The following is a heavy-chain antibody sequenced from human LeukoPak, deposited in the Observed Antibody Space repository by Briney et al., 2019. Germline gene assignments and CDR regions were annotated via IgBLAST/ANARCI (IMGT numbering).Heavy chain of an antibody. CDR2: IYYSGTT. CDR1: GGSINSCGYY. CDR3: ARSAYDSSGYYPASTFRYFDL. D-gene: IGHD3-22*01. J-gene: IGHJ2*01. V-gene: IGHV4-31*02. Sequence: SETLSLTCTVSGGSINSCGYYWSWIRQHPGKGLEWIAYIYYSGTTYYNPSLKSRFIITIDTSKNQFSLKLSSVTAADMAVYYCARSAYDSSGYYPASTFRYFDLWGRGTLVTVSS.